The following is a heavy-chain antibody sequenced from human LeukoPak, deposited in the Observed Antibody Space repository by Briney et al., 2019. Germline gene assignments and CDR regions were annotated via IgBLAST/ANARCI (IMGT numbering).Heavy chain of an antibody. Sequence: ASVKVSCKASGYTFTSYGISWVRQAPGQGLEWMGWISTFNGNTNYAQKFQGRVIMITDTSTTTASMELRSLRSDDTAVYYCARDLGGTEAAAGRSNDYWGQGTLVTVSS. CDR3: ARDLGGTEAAAGRSNDY. V-gene: IGHV1-18*01. D-gene: IGHD6-13*01. CDR2: ISTFNGNT. CDR1: GYTFTSYG. J-gene: IGHJ4*02.